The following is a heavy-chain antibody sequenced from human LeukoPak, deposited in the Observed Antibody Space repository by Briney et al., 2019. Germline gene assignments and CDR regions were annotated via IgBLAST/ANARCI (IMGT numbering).Heavy chain of an antibody. Sequence: SETLSLTCTVSGYSINSAFYWGWIRVPPGKGLEGIGSFFHRGTTYYNSSLKSRVNISIDTSKNQLSLKLNSLTAEDTAMYYCVRDGYYGSGSPGWFGPWGPGTLVIVSA. D-gene: IGHD3-10*01. CDR2: FFHRGTT. J-gene: IGHJ5*02. V-gene: IGHV4-38-2*02. CDR3: VRDGYYGSGSPGWFGP. CDR1: GYSINSAFY.